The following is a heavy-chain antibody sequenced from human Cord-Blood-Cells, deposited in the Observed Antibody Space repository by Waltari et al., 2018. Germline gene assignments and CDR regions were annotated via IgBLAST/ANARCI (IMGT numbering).Heavy chain of an antibody. CDR1: GFTFDDYA. D-gene: IGHD3-3*01. CDR2: ISWNSGSI. Sequence: DVQLVESGGGLVQPGRSLRLSCAASGFTFDDYAMHWVRQAPGKGVEWVSGISWNSGSIGYADSVKGRFTISRDNAKNSLYLQMNSLRAEDTALYYCAKDIVPVYDFWSGYDAFDIWGQGTMVTVSS. V-gene: IGHV3-9*01. CDR3: AKDIVPVYDFWSGYDAFDI. J-gene: IGHJ3*02.